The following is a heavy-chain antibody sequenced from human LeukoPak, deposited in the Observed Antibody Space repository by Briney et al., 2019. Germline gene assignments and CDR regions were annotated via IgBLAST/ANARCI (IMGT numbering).Heavy chain of an antibody. CDR1: GYTFIKYG. Sequence: ASVKVSCKTSGYTFIKYGITWVRQAPGQGLEWMGWISPYNGNTNYAQKFQGRGTMTTDASTNTVYMQLRNLRSDDTAVYYCVRSGGSGDCLTIVNPWGQGTLVTVSS. V-gene: IGHV1-18*01. J-gene: IGHJ5*02. CDR2: ISPYNGNT. CDR3: VRSGGSGDCLTIVNP. D-gene: IGHD2-21*02.